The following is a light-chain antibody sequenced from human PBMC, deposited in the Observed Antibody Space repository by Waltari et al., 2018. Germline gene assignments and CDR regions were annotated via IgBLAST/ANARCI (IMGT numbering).Light chain of an antibody. V-gene: IGKV2-28*01. CDR3: QQRNNWPLS. J-gene: IGKJ4*01. CDR2: LGS. Sequence: DIVMTQSPLSLPVTPGEPASISCRSSQSLLHSNGYNYLDWYLQKPGQSPQLLIYLGSIRASGVPDRFSGSGSETDFTLTISSLEPEDFAVYYCQQRNNWPLSFGGGTKVEIK. CDR1: QSLLHSNGYNY.